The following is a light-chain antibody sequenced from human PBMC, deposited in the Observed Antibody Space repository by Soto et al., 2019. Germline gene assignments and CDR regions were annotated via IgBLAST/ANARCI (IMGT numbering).Light chain of an antibody. Sequence: QCLLTQPPSVSGAPGQRVTISCTGSISNIGAGYDVHWYQHLPGTAPKFLIYANSNRPSGVPDRFSGSKSGTSASLAITGLQAEDEADYYCQSYDSSLSAYVFGSGTKVTVL. J-gene: IGLJ1*01. CDR1: ISNIGAGYD. CDR3: QSYDSSLSAYV. V-gene: IGLV1-40*01. CDR2: ANS.